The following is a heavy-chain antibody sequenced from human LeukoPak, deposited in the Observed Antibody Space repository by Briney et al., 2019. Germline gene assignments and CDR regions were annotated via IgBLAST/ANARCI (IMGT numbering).Heavy chain of an antibody. D-gene: IGHD3-10*01. V-gene: IGHV5-51*01. CDR2: IYPGDSDT. CDR1: GYSFTSYW. CDR3: ARQAFGELPKDRYFDL. J-gene: IGHJ2*01. Sequence: GESLKISCKGSGYSFTSYWIGWVRQMPGKGLEWMGIIYPGDSDTRYSPSFQGQVTISADKSISTAYLQWSSLKASDTAMYYCARQAFGELPKDRYFDLWGRGTLVTVSS.